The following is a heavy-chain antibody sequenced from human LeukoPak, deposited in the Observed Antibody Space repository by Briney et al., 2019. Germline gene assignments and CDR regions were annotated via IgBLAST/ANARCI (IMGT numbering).Heavy chain of an antibody. J-gene: IGHJ4*02. CDR1: GGSINRYY. Sequence: SETLSLTCTVSGGSINRYYWSWIRQPPGKGLEWIGYISYSVSTNYNPSLKSRVIISVDTSKNQFSLKLNSVTAADTAVYYCARDLHYFDSSGYYLYYFDSWGQGTLVTVSS. D-gene: IGHD3-22*01. CDR2: ISYSVST. CDR3: ARDLHYFDSSGYYLYYFDS. V-gene: IGHV4-59*01.